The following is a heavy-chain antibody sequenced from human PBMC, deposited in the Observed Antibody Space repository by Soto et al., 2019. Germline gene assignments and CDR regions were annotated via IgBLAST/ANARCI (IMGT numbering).Heavy chain of an antibody. J-gene: IGHJ3*02. D-gene: IGHD3-22*01. CDR1: GVSIRSSY. CDR2: VYYTGST. V-gene: IGHV4-59*01. Sequence: SETLSLTCTVSGVSIRSSYWSWIRQSPGKGLEWIGYVYYTGSTKYSPSLKSRCTISVDTSKNQFSLKVNSVTAADTAVYYCARGYYDSNGQSNTFDIWGQGTMVTVSS. CDR3: ARGYYDSNGQSNTFDI.